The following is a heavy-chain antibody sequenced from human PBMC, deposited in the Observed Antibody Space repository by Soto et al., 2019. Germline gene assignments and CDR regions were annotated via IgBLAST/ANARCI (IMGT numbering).Heavy chain of an antibody. J-gene: IGHJ4*02. Sequence: QVHLQESGPGLVKPSQTLSLTCTVSGGSVNSDGYYWSWIRQHPGKGLEWIGYIHYSGATYYNPSLNSRLTISVDTSKNQFSLQLSSVIAADTALYYCARESYSFGRAFDIWGQGTLVTVSS. CDR3: ARESYSFGRAFDI. D-gene: IGHD5-12*01. V-gene: IGHV4-31*03. CDR2: IHYSGAT. CDR1: GGSVNSDGYY.